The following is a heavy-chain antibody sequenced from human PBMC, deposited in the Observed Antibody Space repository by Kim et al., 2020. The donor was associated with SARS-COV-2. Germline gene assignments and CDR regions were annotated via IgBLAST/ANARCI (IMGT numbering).Heavy chain of an antibody. J-gene: IGHJ6*02. CDR1: GYTFTGYY. D-gene: IGHD3-3*01. V-gene: IGHV1-2*06. CDR3: ARDGFEPLEWSYYYYGMDV. Sequence: ASVKVSCKASGYTFTGYYMHWVRQAPGQGLEWMGRINPNSGGTNYAQKFQGRVTMTRDTSISTAYMELSRLRSDDTAVYYCARDGFEPLEWSYYYYGMDVWGQGTTVTVSS. CDR2: INPNSGGT.